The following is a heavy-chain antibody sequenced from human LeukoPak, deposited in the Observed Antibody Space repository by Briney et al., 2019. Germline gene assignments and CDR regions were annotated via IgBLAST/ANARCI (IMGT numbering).Heavy chain of an antibody. CDR1: GGSFSGYY. J-gene: IGHJ4*02. CDR3: ARGDYGDYDY. V-gene: IGHV4-34*01. CDR2: INHSGST. Sequence: SETLSLTCAVYGGSFSGYYWSWIRQPPGKGLEWIGEINHSGSTNYNPSLKSRVTISVDTSKNQSSLKLSSVTAADTAVYYCARGDYGDYDYWGQGTLVTVSS. D-gene: IGHD4-17*01.